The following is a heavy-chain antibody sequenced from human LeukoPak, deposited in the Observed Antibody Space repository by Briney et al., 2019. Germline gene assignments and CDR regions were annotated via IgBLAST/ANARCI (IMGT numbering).Heavy chain of an antibody. D-gene: IGHD3-9*01. CDR3: AKPDYDILTGYYTTRDY. CDR2: ISGSGGST. V-gene: IGHV3-23*01. J-gene: IGHJ4*02. CDR1: GFTFSSYA. Sequence: GGSLRLSCAASGFTFSSYAMSWVRQAPGKGLEWVSAISGSGGSTYYADSVKGRFTISRDNSKNTLYLQMNSLRAEDTAVYYCAKPDYDILTGYYTTRDYWGQGALVTASS.